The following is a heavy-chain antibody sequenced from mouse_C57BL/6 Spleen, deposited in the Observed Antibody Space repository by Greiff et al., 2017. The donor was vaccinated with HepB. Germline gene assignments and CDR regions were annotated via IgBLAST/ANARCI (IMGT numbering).Heavy chain of an antibody. CDR1: GYAFSSSW. Sequence: QVQLQQSGPELVKPGASVKISCKASGYAFSSSWMNWVKQRPGKGLEWIGRIYPGDGDTNYNGKFKGKATLTADKSSSTAYMQLSSLTSEDSAVYFCAREGQFPGFDYWGQGTTLTVSS. J-gene: IGHJ2*01. V-gene: IGHV1-82*01. CDR2: IYPGDGDT. CDR3: AREGQFPGFDY.